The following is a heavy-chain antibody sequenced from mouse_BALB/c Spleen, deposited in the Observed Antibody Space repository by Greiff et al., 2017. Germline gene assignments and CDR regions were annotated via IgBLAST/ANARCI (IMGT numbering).Heavy chain of an antibody. Sequence: VQLQQSGAELVRPGTSVKVSCKASGYAFTNYLIEWVKQRPGQGLEWIGVINPGSGGTNYNEKFKGKATLTADKSSSTAYMQLSSLTSDDSAVYFCARSTMITKKGYYFDYWGQGTTLTVSS. J-gene: IGHJ2*01. CDR2: INPGSGGT. V-gene: IGHV1-54*01. CDR1: GYAFTNYL. CDR3: ARSTMITKKGYYFDY. D-gene: IGHD2-4*01.